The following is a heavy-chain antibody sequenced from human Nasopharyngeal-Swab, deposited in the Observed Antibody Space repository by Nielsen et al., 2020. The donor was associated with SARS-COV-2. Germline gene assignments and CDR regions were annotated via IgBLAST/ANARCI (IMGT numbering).Heavy chain of an antibody. V-gene: IGHV3-33*01. CDR2: IWYDGSNK. D-gene: IGHD2-15*01. Sequence: GGSLRLSCAASGFTFSSYGMHWVRQAPGKGLEWVAVIWYDGSNKYYADSVKGRFTISRDNSKNTLYLQMNSLRAEGTAVYYCARDWRRVRMGSVDYGMDVWGQGTTVTVSS. J-gene: IGHJ6*01. CDR1: GFTFSSYG. CDR3: ARDWRRVRMGSVDYGMDV.